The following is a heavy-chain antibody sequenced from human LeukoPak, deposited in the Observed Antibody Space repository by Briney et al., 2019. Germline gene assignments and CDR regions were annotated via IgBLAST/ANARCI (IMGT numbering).Heavy chain of an antibody. CDR1: GFTFTTYW. CDR2: INSDGSST. J-gene: IGHJ4*02. Sequence: QSGGSLRLSCAASGFTFTTYWMHWVRQAPGKGLVWVSHINSDGSSTSYADSVKGRFTISRDNAKNTLYLQMNSLRAEDTAVYYCARDRDGYAYFDYWGQGTLVTVSS. V-gene: IGHV3-74*01. CDR3: ARDRDGYAYFDY. D-gene: IGHD5-24*01.